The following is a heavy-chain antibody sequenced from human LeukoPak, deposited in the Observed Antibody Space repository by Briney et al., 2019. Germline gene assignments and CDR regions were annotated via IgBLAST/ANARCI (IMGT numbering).Heavy chain of an antibody. J-gene: IGHJ4*02. CDR1: GFTFSSYA. D-gene: IGHD6-13*01. Sequence: GGSLKLSCAASGFTFSSYAMSWVRQAPGKGLEWVSVIYSGGSTYYADSVKGRFTISRDNSKNTLYLQMNNLRAEDTAVYYCASELASGIFDYWGQGTLVTVSS. CDR3: ASELASGIFDY. V-gene: IGHV3-53*01. CDR2: IYSGGST.